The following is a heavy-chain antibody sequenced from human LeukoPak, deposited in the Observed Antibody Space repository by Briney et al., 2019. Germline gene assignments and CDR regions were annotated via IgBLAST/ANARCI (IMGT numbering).Heavy chain of an antibody. CDR3: AKDGGLWVSAHWGDS. D-gene: IGHD7-27*01. J-gene: IGHJ4*02. Sequence: GGSLRLSCAASEFTFSSYWMSWVRQAPGKGLEWVANIKQDGSEKYYVDSVKGRFTISRDNSKNTLFLQMNSLRAEDTAVYYCAKDGGLWVSAHWGDSWGRGTLVTVSS. CDR1: EFTFSSYW. V-gene: IGHV3-7*03. CDR2: IKQDGSEK.